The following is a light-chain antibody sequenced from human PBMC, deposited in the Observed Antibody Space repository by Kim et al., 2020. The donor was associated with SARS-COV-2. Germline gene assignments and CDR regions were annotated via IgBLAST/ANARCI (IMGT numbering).Light chain of an antibody. CDR1: SSNIGSNT. Sequence: GQRITIAGSGSSSNIGSNTVNWYQQLPGTAPTLLIYSNNQRPSGVPDRCSGSKSGTSASLAISGLQSEDEADYYCAAWDDSLIGVVFGGGTQLTVL. V-gene: IGLV1-44*01. CDR3: AAWDDSLIGVV. J-gene: IGLJ2*01. CDR2: SNN.